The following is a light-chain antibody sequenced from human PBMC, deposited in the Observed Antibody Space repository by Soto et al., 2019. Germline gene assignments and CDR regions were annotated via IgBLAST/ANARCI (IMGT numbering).Light chain of an antibody. CDR2: DVS. CDR1: SSDVGGYNY. Sequence: QSALTQPASVSGSPGQSITISCTGTSSDVGGYNYVSWYQQHPGKAPKLMIYDVSNRPSGVSNRFSGSKSGNTASLTISGLQAEDEDDYYCSSYTSSSTLGYVFGTGTKLTVL. CDR3: SSYTSSSTLGYV. V-gene: IGLV2-14*01. J-gene: IGLJ1*01.